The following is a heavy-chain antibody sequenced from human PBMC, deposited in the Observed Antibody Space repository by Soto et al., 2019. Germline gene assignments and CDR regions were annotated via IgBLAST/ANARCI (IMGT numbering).Heavy chain of an antibody. Sequence: QVQLVESGGGVVQPGRSLRLSCAASGFTFSSYGMHWVRQAPGKGLEWVAVIWYDGSTKYYADSVKGRFTISRDNSKNALYLQMSSRRAGDTAVEYCASEVRYEFWSGSGTREKHDHMDVWCKGSTATVSS. V-gene: IGHV3-33*01. J-gene: IGHJ6*03. CDR3: ASEVRYEFWSGSGTREKHDHMDV. D-gene: IGHD3-3*01. CDR1: GFTFSSYG. CDR2: IWYDGSTK.